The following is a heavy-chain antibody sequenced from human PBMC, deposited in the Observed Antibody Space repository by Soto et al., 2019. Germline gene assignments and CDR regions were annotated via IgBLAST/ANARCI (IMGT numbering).Heavy chain of an antibody. CDR1: GFTVSSHA. V-gene: IGHV3-23*01. CDR2: VTADGGT. Sequence: EVQVLESGGGLVQPGGSLRLSCEGSGFTVSSHAMTWIRQAPGKGPEWVSTVTADGGTYYADSVKGRSAMSRDNSENXXXXXXXXXXXXXXXXXXXXXXXXXXXXXXXXXAFAIRGQGTMVTVSS. CDR3: XXXXXXXXXXXXXXAFAI. J-gene: IGHJ3*02.